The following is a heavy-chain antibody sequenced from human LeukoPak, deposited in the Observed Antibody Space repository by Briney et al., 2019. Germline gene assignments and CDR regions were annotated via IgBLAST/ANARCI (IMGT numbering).Heavy chain of an antibody. J-gene: IGHJ5*02. CDR3: VTTMIRGVINEWFDP. D-gene: IGHD3-10*01. CDR1: GFTFSNHG. CDR2: ISSSGSTI. V-gene: IGHV3-48*04. Sequence: GGSLRLSCAASGFTFSNHGMNWVRQAPGKGLEWVSYISSSGSTIYYADSVKGRFTISRDNAKNSLYLQMNSLRAEDTAVYYCVTTMIRGVINEWFDPWGQGTLVTVSS.